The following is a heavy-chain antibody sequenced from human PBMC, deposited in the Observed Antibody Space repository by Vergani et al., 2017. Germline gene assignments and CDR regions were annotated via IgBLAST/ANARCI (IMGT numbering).Heavy chain of an antibody. V-gene: IGHV4-4*02. D-gene: IGHD3-10*01. CDR2: IYYSGST. CDR3: ARALSITMVRGVGWFDP. Sequence: QVQLQESGPGLVKPSGTLSLTCAVSGGSISSSNWWSWVRQPPGKGLEWIGYIYYSGSTNYNPSLKSRVTISVDTSKNQFSLKLSSVTAADTAVYYCARALSITMVRGVGWFDPWGQGTLVTVSS. CDR1: GGSISSSNW. J-gene: IGHJ5*02.